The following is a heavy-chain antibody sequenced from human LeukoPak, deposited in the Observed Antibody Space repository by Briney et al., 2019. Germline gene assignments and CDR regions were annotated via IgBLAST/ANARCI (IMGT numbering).Heavy chain of an antibody. J-gene: IGHJ5*02. CDR1: GFTLNDYY. D-gene: IGHD3-16*01. CDR2: ISGSGTNI. Sequence: GGSLRLSCAASGFTLNDYYMSWIRQAPGKGLEWISYISGSGTNIYYADSVKGRFTISRDTAKNSLFLQISSLRVDDTAVYYCARDSPFSPMGLFDPWGQGTLVTVSS. CDR3: ARDSPFSPMGLFDP. V-gene: IGHV3-11*04.